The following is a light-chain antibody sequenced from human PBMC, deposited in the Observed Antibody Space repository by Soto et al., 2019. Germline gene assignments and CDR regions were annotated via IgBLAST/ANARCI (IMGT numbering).Light chain of an antibody. Sequence: EIVLTQSPATLSVSPGERATLSCRASQSVRLAWYQQKPGQAPRLLIYGASTRAPGIPARFSGSGSGTEFTLPISSLQSEDFAVYYCQQYNDWPLTFGGGTKVQIK. J-gene: IGKJ4*01. CDR3: QQYNDWPLT. V-gene: IGKV3-15*01. CDR1: QSVR. CDR2: GAS.